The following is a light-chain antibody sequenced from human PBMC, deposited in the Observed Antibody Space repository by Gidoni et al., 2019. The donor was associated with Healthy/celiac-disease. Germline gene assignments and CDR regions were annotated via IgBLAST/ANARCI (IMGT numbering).Light chain of an antibody. CDR3: QAWDSSTVV. CDR2: QDS. J-gene: IGLJ2*01. CDR1: TLGDKY. V-gene: IGLV3-1*01. Sequence: SSELTLPPSASVSPGQTASITCSGDTLGDKYACWYQQKPGQSPVLVIYQDSKRPSGIPERFSGSNYGNTATLTISGTQAMDEADYYCQAWDSSTVVFGGGTKLTVL.